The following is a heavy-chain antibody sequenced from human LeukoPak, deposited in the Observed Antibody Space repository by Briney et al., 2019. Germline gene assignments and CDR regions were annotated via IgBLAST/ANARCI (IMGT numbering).Heavy chain of an antibody. J-gene: IGHJ5*02. CDR2: INLSAGTT. D-gene: IGHD5-18*01. Sequence: ASVKVSCKASGYTLTGYYMHWVRQAPGQGLEWMGVINLSAGTTNYAQKFQGRVTMTRDMSTSTAYMELSRLRSDDTAVYYCARGLSYGYSRGYPWGQGTLVTVSS. V-gene: IGHV1-46*01. CDR3: ARGLSYGYSRGYP. CDR1: GYTLTGYY.